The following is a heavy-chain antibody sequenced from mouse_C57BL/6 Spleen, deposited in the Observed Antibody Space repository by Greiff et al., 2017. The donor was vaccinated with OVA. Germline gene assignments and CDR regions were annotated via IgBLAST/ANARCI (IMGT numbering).Heavy chain of an antibody. J-gene: IGHJ4*01. Sequence: VQLQQPGAELVRPGTSVKLSCKASGYTFTSYWMHWVKQRPGQGLEWIGVIDPSDSYTNYNQKFKGKATLTVDTSSSTAYMQLSSLTSEDSAVYYCARGHYYGSSYRMDYWGQGTSVTVSS. CDR1: GYTFTSYW. CDR2: IDPSDSYT. D-gene: IGHD1-1*01. V-gene: IGHV1-59*01. CDR3: ARGHYYGSSYRMDY.